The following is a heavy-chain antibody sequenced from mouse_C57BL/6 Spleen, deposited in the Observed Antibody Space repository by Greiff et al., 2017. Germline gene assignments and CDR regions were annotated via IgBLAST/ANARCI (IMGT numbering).Heavy chain of an antibody. CDR3: ERGWGYYYAMDY. V-gene: IGHV1-80*01. J-gene: IGHJ4*01. D-gene: IGHD3-3*01. CDR1: GYAFSSYW. Sequence: QVQLQQPGAELVKPGASVKISCKASGYAFSSYWMNWVKQRPGKGLEWIGQIYPGDGDTNYNGKFKGKATLTADKSSSTAYMQLSSLTSEDSAVYFCERGWGYYYAMDYWGKGTSVTVSS. CDR2: IYPGDGDT.